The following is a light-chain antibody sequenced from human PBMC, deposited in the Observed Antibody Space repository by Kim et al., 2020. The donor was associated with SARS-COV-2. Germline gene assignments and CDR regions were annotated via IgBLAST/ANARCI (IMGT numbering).Light chain of an antibody. Sequence: DVVMTQSPLSLPVTLGQPASISCRSSQSLVHSDGNAYLNWFQQRPGQSPRRLIYKVSNRDSGVPDRFSGSGSGTDFTLKISRVEAEYVGVYYCMQGTHWPPYTFGQGTKLEI. CDR1: QSLVHSDGNAY. V-gene: IGKV2-30*02. J-gene: IGKJ2*01. CDR2: KVS. CDR3: MQGTHWPPYT.